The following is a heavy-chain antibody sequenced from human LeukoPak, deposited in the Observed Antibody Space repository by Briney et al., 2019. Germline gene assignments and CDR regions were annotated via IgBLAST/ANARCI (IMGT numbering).Heavy chain of an antibody. J-gene: IGHJ5*02. CDR2: IYTSGST. D-gene: IGHD2-15*01. CDR3: ARDRGGCSGGSCLNWFDH. V-gene: IGHV4-61*02. Sequence: PSQTLSLTCTVPGGSISSGSYYWSWIRQPAGNGLEWIGRIYTSGSTNYNASLKSRVTISVDTSKNQFSLKLSSVTAADTAVYYCARDRGGCSGGSCLNWFDHWGQGTLVTVSS. CDR1: GGSISSGSYY.